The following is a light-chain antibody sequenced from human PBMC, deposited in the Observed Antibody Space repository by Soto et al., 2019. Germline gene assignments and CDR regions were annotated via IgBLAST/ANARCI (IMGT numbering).Light chain of an antibody. J-gene: IGKJ2*01. CDR1: QSISSW. CDR3: QQYNSYLYT. V-gene: IGKV1-5*01. Sequence: DIQMTQSPSTLSASVGDRVTITCRASQSISSWLAWYQQKPGKAPKLLIYDASSLESGVPSRFSGSGSGTEFTLTISSLQPDGFATYYCQQYNSYLYTFGQGTKVDIK. CDR2: DAS.